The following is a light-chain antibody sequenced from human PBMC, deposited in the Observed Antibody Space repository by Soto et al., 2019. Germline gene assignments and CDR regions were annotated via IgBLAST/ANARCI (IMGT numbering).Light chain of an antibody. CDR3: QHYYGTSPIS. V-gene: IGKV3-20*01. CDR2: GAS. Sequence: VLTQSPCTLSLSPGERATLSCRASQSVSSRLAWCQHKSGQAPRLLISGASRRATGIPDRFSGSGSGTDFTLTISRLEPEDFALYYCQHYYGTSPISFGQGTRLEIK. CDR1: QSVSSR. J-gene: IGKJ5*01.